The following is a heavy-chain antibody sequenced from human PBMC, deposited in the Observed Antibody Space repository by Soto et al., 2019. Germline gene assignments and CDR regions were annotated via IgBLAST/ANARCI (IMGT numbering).Heavy chain of an antibody. J-gene: IGHJ5*02. D-gene: IGHD3-10*01. CDR1: GYTFTSYA. V-gene: IGHV1-3*01. CDR2: INAGNGNT. Sequence: GASVKVSCKASGYTFTSYAMHWVRQAPGQRLEWMGWINAGNGNTKYSQKFQGRVTITRDTSASTAYMELSSLRSEDTAVYYCARDLVYYYGSGSYYGVFDPWGQGTLVTVSS. CDR3: ARDLVYYYGSGSYYGVFDP.